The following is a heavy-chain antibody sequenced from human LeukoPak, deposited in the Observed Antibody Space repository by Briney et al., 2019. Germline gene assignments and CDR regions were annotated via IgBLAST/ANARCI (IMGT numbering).Heavy chain of an antibody. D-gene: IGHD3-10*01. Sequence: KPSETLSLTCAVYGGSFSGYYWSWIRQPPGKGLEWIGEINHSGSTNYNPSLKSRVTISVDTSKNQFSLELSSVTAADTAVYYCARGWRGGPLDYWGQGTLVTVSS. CDR3: ARGWRGGPLDY. CDR2: INHSGST. J-gene: IGHJ4*02. CDR1: GGSFSGYY. V-gene: IGHV4-34*01.